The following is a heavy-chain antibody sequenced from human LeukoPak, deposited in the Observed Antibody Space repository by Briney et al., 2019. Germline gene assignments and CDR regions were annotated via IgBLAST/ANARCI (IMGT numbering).Heavy chain of an antibody. Sequence: PSETLSLTCTVSGGSISSYYWSWIRQPPGKGLEWIGYIYYSGSTNYNPSLKSRVTISVDTSKNQFSLKLSSVTAADTAVYYCARDRFGFGELDYWGQGTLVTASS. J-gene: IGHJ4*02. D-gene: IGHD3-10*01. CDR1: GGSISSYY. CDR3: ARDRFGFGELDY. CDR2: IYYSGST. V-gene: IGHV4-59*01.